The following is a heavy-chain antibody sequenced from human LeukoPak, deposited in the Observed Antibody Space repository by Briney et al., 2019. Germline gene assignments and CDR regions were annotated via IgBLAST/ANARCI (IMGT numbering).Heavy chain of an antibody. CDR2: ITSRGEST. CDR3: ARDRPNYYGSDGHYYRRDGDY. D-gene: IGHD3-22*01. J-gene: IGHJ4*02. V-gene: IGHV3-23*01. Sequence: GGSLRLSCAASGFTFSIYAMSWVRQAPGKGLQWVSSITSRGESTWYVDSVKGRFTITRDNSENTLYLQMHSLRAEDTAVYYRARDRPNYYGSDGHYYRRDGDYWGRGTLVSVSS. CDR1: GFTFSIYA.